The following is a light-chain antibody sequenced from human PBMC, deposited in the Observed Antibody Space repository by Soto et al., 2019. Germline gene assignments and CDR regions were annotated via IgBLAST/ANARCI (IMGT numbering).Light chain of an antibody. Sequence: EIVLTQSPATLSLSPGERATLSCRASQSVSSYFAWYQHKPGHAPRLLIYDASNRATGIPARFSGSGSGTDFTLTISSLYPEDFAVYYCQQRSNWPPVTFGGATKVAIK. V-gene: IGKV3-11*01. CDR3: QQRSNWPPVT. J-gene: IGKJ4*01. CDR1: QSVSSY. CDR2: DAS.